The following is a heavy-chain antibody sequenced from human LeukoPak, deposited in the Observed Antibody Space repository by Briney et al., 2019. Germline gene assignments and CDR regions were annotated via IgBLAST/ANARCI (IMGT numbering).Heavy chain of an antibody. CDR1: GFSFTIYA. D-gene: IGHD2-15*01. Sequence: GGSLRLSCAASGFSFTIYAMTWVRQAPGKGLEWVSAISSSGGSTHYADSVKGRFTISRDNSKNTLYLQMNSLRVEDTAVYYCAKGGVYCSGGNCYFADYWGQGTLVTVSS. V-gene: IGHV3-23*01. J-gene: IGHJ4*02. CDR3: AKGGVYCSGGNCYFADY. CDR2: ISSSGGST.